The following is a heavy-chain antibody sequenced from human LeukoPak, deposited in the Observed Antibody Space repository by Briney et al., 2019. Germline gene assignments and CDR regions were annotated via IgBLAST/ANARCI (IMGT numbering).Heavy chain of an antibody. CDR1: GGSFSGYY. V-gene: IGHV4-34*01. Sequence: SETLSLTCVIYGGSFSGYYWNWIRRPPGKGLEWIGEIKHSGSTNYNPSLESRVTISVDTSKNQFSLKLSSVTAADTAVYYCARGGSSGSYDAFDIWGQGTMVTVSS. CDR3: ARGGSSGSYDAFDI. CDR2: IKHSGST. D-gene: IGHD3-22*01. J-gene: IGHJ3*02.